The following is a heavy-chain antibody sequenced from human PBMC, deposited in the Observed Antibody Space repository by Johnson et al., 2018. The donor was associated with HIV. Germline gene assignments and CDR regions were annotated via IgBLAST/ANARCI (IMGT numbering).Heavy chain of an antibody. J-gene: IGHJ3*02. D-gene: IGHD6-13*01. Sequence: VQLVESGVGLVKPGGSLRLSCAASGLTFTNAWMNWVRQAPGKGLEWVSVIYSGGSTYYADSVKGRFTISRDNSKNTVYLQMNSLRAEDTAVYYCARVGQLARTHAFDIWGQGTMVTVSS. CDR3: ARVGQLARTHAFDI. V-gene: IGHV3-66*02. CDR2: IYSGGST. CDR1: GLTFTNAW.